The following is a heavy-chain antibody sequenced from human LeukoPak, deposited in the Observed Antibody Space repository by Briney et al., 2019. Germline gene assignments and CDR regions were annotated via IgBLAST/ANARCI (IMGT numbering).Heavy chain of an antibody. J-gene: IGHJ4*02. D-gene: IGHD1-1*01. CDR3: AKEDTTGMTPLLDY. Sequence: GGSLRLSCAASGFTFSSYGMHWVRQAPGKGLEWVAVISYDGSNKYYADSVKGRFTISRDNSKNTLSLQMNSLRAEDTAVYYCAKEDTTGMTPLLDYWGQGTLVTVSS. V-gene: IGHV3-30*18. CDR2: ISYDGSNK. CDR1: GFTFSSYG.